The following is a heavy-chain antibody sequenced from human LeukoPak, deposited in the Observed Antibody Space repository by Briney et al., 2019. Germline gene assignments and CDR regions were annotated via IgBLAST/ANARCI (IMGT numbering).Heavy chain of an antibody. J-gene: IGHJ3*02. CDR2: INGDGSNT. D-gene: IGHD3-10*01. CDR1: GFIFRSYW. Sequence: GGSLRLSCAASGFIFRSYWMHWVRQTPGEGLLWVSRINGDGSNTTCAESVKGRFTTSRDTAKNTLYLQMNSLRAEDTAVYYCARGSGSYSTDAFDIWGQGTMVTVSS. CDR3: ARGSGSYSTDAFDI. V-gene: IGHV3-74*01.